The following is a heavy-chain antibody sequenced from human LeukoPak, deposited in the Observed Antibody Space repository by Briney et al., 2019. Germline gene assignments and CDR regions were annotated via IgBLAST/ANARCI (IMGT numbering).Heavy chain of an antibody. CDR2: MIGDDYNI. Sequence: GGSLRLSCEASGFTLSGSAMSWVRQAPGKGLEWVSAMIGDDYNIFYADSVKGRFTISRDDSKNTLYVQMNSLRVEDTAIYYCTIQCSGSSCRLPDVWGQGTTVTVSS. CDR3: TIQCSGSSCRLPDV. J-gene: IGHJ6*02. D-gene: IGHD2-15*01. CDR1: GFTLSGSA. V-gene: IGHV3-23*01.